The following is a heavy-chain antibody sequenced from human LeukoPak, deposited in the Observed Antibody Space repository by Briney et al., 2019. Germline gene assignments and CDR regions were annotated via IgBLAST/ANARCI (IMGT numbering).Heavy chain of an antibody. V-gene: IGHV4-59*01. CDR1: GGSISSYY. CDR2: IYYRGST. J-gene: IGHJ5*02. Sequence: PSETLSLTCTVSGGSISSYYWSWIRQPPGKGLEWIGYIYYRGSTNYNPSLKSRVTISVDTSKNQFSLKLSSVTAADTAVYYCARDKGRLVGSVVAATPWAWFDPWGQGTLVTVSS. CDR3: ARDKGRLVGSVVAATPWAWFDP. D-gene: IGHD2-15*01.